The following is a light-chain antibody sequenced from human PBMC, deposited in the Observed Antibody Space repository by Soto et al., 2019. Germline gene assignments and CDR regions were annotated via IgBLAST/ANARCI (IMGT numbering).Light chain of an antibody. V-gene: IGKV3-20*01. CDR1: QSVNTKY. J-gene: IGKJ3*01. CDR3: QQFGTSSLVT. CDR2: GVY. Sequence: EIVLTQSPGTLSLSPGERATLSCRASQSVNTKYLAWYQQKPGQAPRLLISGVYSRATGIPDRFSGSGSGTDVILTISRVEPEDLAVYYCQQFGTSSLVTFGPGTKVDIK.